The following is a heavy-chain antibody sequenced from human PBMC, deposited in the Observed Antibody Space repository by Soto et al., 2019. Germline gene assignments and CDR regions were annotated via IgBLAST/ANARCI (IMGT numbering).Heavy chain of an antibody. D-gene: IGHD3-16*01. Sequence: PGGSLTLSCAASGFSFSTYNMNCVRQAPGKGLEWVSSIDASSTRIYYADSVKGRFTISRDNGKSSLYLQMDSLRAEDTALYYCVRQQYDFLVDPWGQGTMVTVSS. J-gene: IGHJ5*02. CDR2: IDASSTRI. CDR1: GFSFSTYN. V-gene: IGHV3-21*01. CDR3: VRQQYDFLVDP.